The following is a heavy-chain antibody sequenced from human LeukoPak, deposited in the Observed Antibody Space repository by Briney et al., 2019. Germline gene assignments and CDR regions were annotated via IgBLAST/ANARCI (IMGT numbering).Heavy chain of an antibody. CDR2: IYPGDSHT. V-gene: IGHV5-51*01. Sequence: GGSLKISCKGSGYSFTIYWIGWVRQMPGKGLEWMGIIYPGDSHTKYSPSFQGQVTISTDKSISTAYLQWRSLKASDTAMYYCARAPTAEFDSSGYYDYWGQGTLVTVSS. CDR3: ARAPTAEFDSSGYYDY. J-gene: IGHJ4*02. D-gene: IGHD3-22*01. CDR1: GYSFTIYW.